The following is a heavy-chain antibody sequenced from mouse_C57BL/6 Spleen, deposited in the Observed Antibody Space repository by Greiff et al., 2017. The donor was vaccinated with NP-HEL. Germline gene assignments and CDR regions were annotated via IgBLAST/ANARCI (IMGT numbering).Heavy chain of an antibody. V-gene: IGHV3-6*01. CDR1: GYSITSGYY. CDR3: ARGEEDYFDY. CDR2: ISYDGSN. J-gene: IGHJ2*01. Sequence: ESGPGLVKPSQSLSLTCSVTGYSITSGYYWNWIRQFPGNKLEWMGYISYDGSNNYNPSLKNRISITRDTSKNQFFLKLNSVTTEDTATYYCARGEEDYFDYWGQGTTLTVSS.